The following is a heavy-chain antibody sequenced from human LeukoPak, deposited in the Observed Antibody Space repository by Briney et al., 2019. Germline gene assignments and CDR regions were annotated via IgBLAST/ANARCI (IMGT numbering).Heavy chain of an antibody. CDR3: ARDHGDYGWFDY. Sequence: GGSLRLSCVASGFPFSSYGMHWVRQAPGKGLEWVAVISYDGSNKYYADSVKGRFTISRDNSKNTLYLQMNSLRAEDTAVYYCARDHGDYGWFDYWGQGTLVAVSS. D-gene: IGHD4-17*01. J-gene: IGHJ4*02. CDR2: ISYDGSNK. CDR1: GFPFSSYG. V-gene: IGHV3-30*19.